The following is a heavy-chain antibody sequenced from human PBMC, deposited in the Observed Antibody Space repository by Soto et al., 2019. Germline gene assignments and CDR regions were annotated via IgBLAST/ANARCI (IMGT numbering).Heavy chain of an antibody. V-gene: IGHV4-39*01. D-gene: IGHD3-9*01. Sequence: SETLSLTCTVSGGSISSSSYYWGWIRQPPGKGLEWIGSIYYSGSTYYNPSLKSRVTISVDTSKNQFSLKLSSVTAADTAAYYCARHSRYDIFHGFDPWGQGTLVTVSA. J-gene: IGHJ5*02. CDR2: IYYSGST. CDR1: GGSISSSSYY. CDR3: ARHSRYDIFHGFDP.